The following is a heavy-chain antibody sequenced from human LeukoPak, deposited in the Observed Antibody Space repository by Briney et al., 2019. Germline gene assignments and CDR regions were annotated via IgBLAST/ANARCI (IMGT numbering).Heavy chain of an antibody. D-gene: IGHD3-10*01. CDR2: INPNSGGT. CDR3: TRGDFHSYYGSGSYNY. CDR1: GYTFTGYY. Sequence: ASVKVSCKASGYTFTGYYMHWVRQAPGQGLEWMGWINPNSGGTNYAQKFQGRVTMTRNTSISTAYMELSSLRSDDTAVYYCTRGDFHSYYGSGSYNYWGQGTLVTVSS. V-gene: IGHV1-2*02. J-gene: IGHJ4*02.